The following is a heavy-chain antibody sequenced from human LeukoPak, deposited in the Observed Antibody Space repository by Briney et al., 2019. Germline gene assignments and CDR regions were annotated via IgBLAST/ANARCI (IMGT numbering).Heavy chain of an antibody. D-gene: IGHD6-19*01. CDR1: GGSISSSSYY. CDR3: ARGSGWYRHGYFDY. J-gene: IGHJ4*02. V-gene: IGHV4-39*01. CDR2: IYYSGST. Sequence: SEILSLTCTVSGGSISSSSYYWGWIRQPPGKGLEWIGSIYYSGSTYYNPSLKSRVTISVDTSKNQFSLKLSSVTAADTAVYYCARGSGWYRHGYFDYWGQGTLVTVSS.